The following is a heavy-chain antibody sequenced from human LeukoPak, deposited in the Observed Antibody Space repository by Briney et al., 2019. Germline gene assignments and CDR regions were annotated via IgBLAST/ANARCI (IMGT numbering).Heavy chain of an antibody. CDR3: ARDHRTATYDFWSGSVLPRPDDQNLSDDY. CDR1: GFTFSSYS. CDR2: ISSSSSTI. Sequence: GGSLRLSCAASGFTFSSYSMNWVRQAPGKGLEWVSYISSSSSTIYYADSVKGRFTISRDNAKNSLYLQMNSLRAEDTAVYYCARDHRTATYDFWSGSVLPRPDDQNLSDDYWGQGTLVTVSS. D-gene: IGHD3-3*01. J-gene: IGHJ4*02. V-gene: IGHV3-48*01.